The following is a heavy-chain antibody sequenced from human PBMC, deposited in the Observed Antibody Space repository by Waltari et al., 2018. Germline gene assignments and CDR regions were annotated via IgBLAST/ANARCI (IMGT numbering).Heavy chain of an antibody. Sequence: QVQLVQSGAEVKKPGSSVKVSCKASGGTFSSYAISWVRQAPGQGLEGMGRSIPSLGRANYAQKFQGRVTITADKSTSTAYMELSSLRSEDTAVYYCAREPSAGSYYYYYGMDVWGQGTTVTVSS. CDR1: GGTFSSYA. CDR2: SIPSLGRA. J-gene: IGHJ6*02. D-gene: IGHD6-13*01. V-gene: IGHV1-69*04. CDR3: AREPSAGSYYYYYGMDV.